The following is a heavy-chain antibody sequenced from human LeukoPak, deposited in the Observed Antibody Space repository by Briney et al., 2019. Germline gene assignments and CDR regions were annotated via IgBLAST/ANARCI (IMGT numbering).Heavy chain of an antibody. V-gene: IGHV1-69*13. Sequence: ASVKVSCKASGGTFSSYGISWVRQAPGQGLEWMGGIIPIFGTANYAQKFQGRVTITADESTSTAYMELSSLRSEDTAVYYCARVVIVVVPAAVYYYYGMDVWGQGTTVTVSS. CDR2: IIPIFGTA. CDR3: ARVVIVVVPAAVYYYYGMDV. J-gene: IGHJ6*02. D-gene: IGHD2-2*01. CDR1: GGTFSSYG.